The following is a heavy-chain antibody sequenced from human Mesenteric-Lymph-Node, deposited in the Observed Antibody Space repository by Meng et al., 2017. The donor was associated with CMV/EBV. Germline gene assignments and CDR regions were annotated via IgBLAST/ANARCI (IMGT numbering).Heavy chain of an antibody. CDR1: GFTVSTNY. V-gene: IGHV3-23*01. J-gene: IGHJ4*02. Sequence: GESLKISCAASGFTVSTNYMSWVRQAPGKGLEWVSAISGSGGSTYYADSVKGRFTISRDNSKNTLYLQMNSLRAEDTAVYYCARGKQQLVDYWGQGTLVTVSS. CDR3: ARGKQQLVDY. CDR2: ISGSGGST. D-gene: IGHD6-6*01.